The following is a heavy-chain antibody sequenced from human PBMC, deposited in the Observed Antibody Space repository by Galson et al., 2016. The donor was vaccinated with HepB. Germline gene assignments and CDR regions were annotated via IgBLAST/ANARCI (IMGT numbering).Heavy chain of an antibody. V-gene: IGHV1-46*01. Sequence: SVKVSCKASGYTFTNYYIHWVRQAPGQGLEWMGIVNPSGGSTRYAQKFQGRVTMTRDTSTSTVYMDLRSLRSEDTAIYYCARVGSNYAIMSFDYWGQGTLVTVSS. CDR2: VNPSGGST. J-gene: IGHJ4*02. CDR1: GYTFTNYY. CDR3: ARVGSNYAIMSFDY. D-gene: IGHD4-11*01.